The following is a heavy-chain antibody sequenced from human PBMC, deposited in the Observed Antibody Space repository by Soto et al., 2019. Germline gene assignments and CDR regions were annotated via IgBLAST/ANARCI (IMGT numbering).Heavy chain of an antibody. CDR1: GYNLTELS. CDR3: ATVYTAAWSTHNYYYMDV. Sequence: ASVKVSCKVSGYNLTELSIHWVRQAPGKGLEWMGGFDPEDGETLYAQKFQGRVTMTEDTSTDTAYMDLSSLSSEDTAVYYCATVYTAAWSTHNYYYMDVWGKGTTVTVSS. D-gene: IGHD3-16*01. CDR2: FDPEDGET. J-gene: IGHJ6*03. V-gene: IGHV1-24*01.